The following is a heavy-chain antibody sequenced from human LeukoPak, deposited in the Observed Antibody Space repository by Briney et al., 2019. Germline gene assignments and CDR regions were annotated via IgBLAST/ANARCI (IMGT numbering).Heavy chain of an antibody. CDR3: AKELRYSSSWYRGYFDY. D-gene: IGHD6-13*01. CDR2: ISYDGSNK. CDR1: GFTFSSYG. Sequence: GGSLRLSCAASGFTFSSYGMHWVRQAPGKGLEWVAVISYDGSNKYYADSVKGRFTISRDNSKNTLYLQMNSLRAEDTAVYYCAKELRYSSSWYRGYFDYWGQGTLVTVSS. J-gene: IGHJ4*02. V-gene: IGHV3-30*18.